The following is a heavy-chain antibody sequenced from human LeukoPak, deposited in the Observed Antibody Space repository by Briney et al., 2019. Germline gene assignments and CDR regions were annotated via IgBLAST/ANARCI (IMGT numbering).Heavy chain of an antibody. CDR1: GFTFSSYA. D-gene: IGHD3-22*01. V-gene: IGHV3-23*01. J-gene: IGHJ6*02. Sequence: PGGSLRLSCAASGFTFSSYAMSWVRQAPGKGLEWVSAISGSGGSTYYADSVKGRFTISRDNSKNTLYLQMNSLRAEDTAVYYCAKDFVRSGHLYDTLIYYYYYGMDVWGQGTTVTVSS. CDR3: AKDFVRSGHLYDTLIYYYYYGMDV. CDR2: ISGSGGST.